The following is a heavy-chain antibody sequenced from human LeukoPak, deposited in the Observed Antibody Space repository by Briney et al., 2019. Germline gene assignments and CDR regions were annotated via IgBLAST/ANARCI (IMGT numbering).Heavy chain of an antibody. D-gene: IGHD3-10*01. CDR3: ASTYGTGSQFYFDN. CDR2: INPNTGDT. J-gene: IGHJ4*02. V-gene: IGHV1-2*02. Sequence: ASVKVSCKASGYTFTGYYMHWVRQAPGQGLEWMGWINPNTGDTNYAQKFQGRVTLTRDTSISTAYMELSSLRSDDTAVYNCASTYGTGSQFYFDNWGQGTLVTVSS. CDR1: GYTFTGYY.